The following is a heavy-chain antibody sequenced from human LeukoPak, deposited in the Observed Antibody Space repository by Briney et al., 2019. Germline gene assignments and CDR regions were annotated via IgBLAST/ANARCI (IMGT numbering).Heavy chain of an antibody. CDR1: GSSISSYY. D-gene: IGHD1-7*01. CDR3: ARDSGTTGEVKFDP. CDR2: IYVSGST. J-gene: IGHJ5*02. Sequence: SETLSLTCTVSGSSISSYYWSWIRQPAGKGLEWIGRIYVSGSTTYNPSLESRVTMSLDTSKNQISLKVSSVTAADTAVYYCARDSGTTGEVKFDPWGQGTLVTVSS. V-gene: IGHV4-4*07.